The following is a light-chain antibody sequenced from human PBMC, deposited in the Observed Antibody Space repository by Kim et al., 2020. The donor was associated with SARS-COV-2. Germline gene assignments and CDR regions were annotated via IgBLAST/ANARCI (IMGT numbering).Light chain of an antibody. CDR2: GAS. CDR3: QQYGSSPR. CDR1: KSVTSNS. Sequence: LYPGERATLSCRASKSVTSNSLAWYQQKPGQTPRLLIYGASSRAPGIPDRFSGSGSGTEFSLTISRLEPEDFAVYYCQQYGSSPRFGGGTKVDIK. J-gene: IGKJ4*01. V-gene: IGKV3-20*01.